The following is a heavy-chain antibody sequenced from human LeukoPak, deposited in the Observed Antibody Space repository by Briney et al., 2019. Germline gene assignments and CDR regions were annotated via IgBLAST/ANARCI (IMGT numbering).Heavy chain of an antibody. CDR1: GFTFSSYA. CDR3: AELGITMIGGV. V-gene: IGHV3-30*04. Sequence: GRSLRLSSAASGFTFSSYAMHWVRQAPGKGLEWVAVISYDGSNKYYADSVKGRFTISRDNAKNSLYLQMNSLRAEDTAVYYCAELGITMIGGVWGKGTTVTISS. D-gene: IGHD3-10*02. J-gene: IGHJ6*04. CDR2: ISYDGSNK.